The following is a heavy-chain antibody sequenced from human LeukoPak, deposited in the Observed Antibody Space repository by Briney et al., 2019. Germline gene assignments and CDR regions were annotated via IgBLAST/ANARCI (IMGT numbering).Heavy chain of an antibody. CDR2: IYYSGST. J-gene: IGHJ4*02. V-gene: IGHV4-30-4*01. Sequence: PSQTLSLTCTVSGGSISSGDYYWSWIRQPPGKGLEWIGYIYYSGSTYYNPSLKSRVTISVDTSKNQFSLKLSSVTAADTAVYYCARNWVAAPYLIPHYFDYWGQGTLVTVSS. CDR3: ARNWVAAPYLIPHYFDY. CDR1: GGSISSGDYY. D-gene: IGHD2-15*01.